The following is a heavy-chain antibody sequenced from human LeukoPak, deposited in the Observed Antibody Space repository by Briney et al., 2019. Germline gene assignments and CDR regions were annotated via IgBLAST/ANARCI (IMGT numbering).Heavy chain of an antibody. CDR2: INHSGST. CDR3: ARVPRKAVDY. V-gene: IGHV4-34*01. CDR1: GGSFSGYY. J-gene: IGHJ4*02. Sequence: SETLSLTCAVYGGSFSGYYWSWIRQPPGKGREWIGEINHSGSTNYNPSLKSRVTISVDTSKNQFSLKLSSVTAADTAVYYCARVPRKAVDYWGQGTLVTVSS.